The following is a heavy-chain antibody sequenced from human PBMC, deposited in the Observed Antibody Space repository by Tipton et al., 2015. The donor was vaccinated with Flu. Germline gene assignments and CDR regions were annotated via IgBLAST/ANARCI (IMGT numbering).Heavy chain of an antibody. V-gene: IGHV3-53*03. Sequence: AVSGFTVSTSYMSWVRQPPGKGLEWVSIVYDDGRTYYADSVEGRFAISRDNSKNILYLQMNSLRADDTAVYFCARGSGSGTYVIFDFWGQGTLVTVSS. J-gene: IGHJ4*02. CDR3: ARGSGSGTYVIFDF. D-gene: IGHD3-10*01. CDR1: GFTVSTSY. CDR2: VYDDGRT.